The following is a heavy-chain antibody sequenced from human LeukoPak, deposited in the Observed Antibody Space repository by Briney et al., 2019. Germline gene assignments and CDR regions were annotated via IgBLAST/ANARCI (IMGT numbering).Heavy chain of an antibody. CDR1: GFRFSDRA. Sequence: PGRSLRLSCAASGFRFSDRAMHWVRQAPGKGLEWVAVISYDGSNKYYADSVKGRFTISRDNSKNTLYLQMNSLRTEDTAVYYCARQQWLLLIWMGSFDCWGQGALVTVSS. J-gene: IGHJ4*02. V-gene: IGHV3-30-3*01. D-gene: IGHD6-19*01. CDR2: ISYDGSNK. CDR3: ARQQWLLLIWMGSFDC.